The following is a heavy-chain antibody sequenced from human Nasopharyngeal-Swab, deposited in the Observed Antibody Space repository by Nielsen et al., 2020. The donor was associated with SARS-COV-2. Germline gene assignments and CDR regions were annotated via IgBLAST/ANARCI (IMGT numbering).Heavy chain of an antibody. CDR3: ARGQYRYSSSWYGGNWFDP. D-gene: IGHD6-13*01. CDR2: MNPNSGNT. J-gene: IGHJ5*02. CDR1: GYTFTGYY. Sequence: ASVKVSCKASGYTFTGYYMHWVRQATGQGLEWMGWMNPNSGNTGYAQKFQGRVTMTRNTSISTAYMELSSLRSEDTAVYYCARGQYRYSSSWYGGNWFDPWGQGTLVTVSS. V-gene: IGHV1-8*02.